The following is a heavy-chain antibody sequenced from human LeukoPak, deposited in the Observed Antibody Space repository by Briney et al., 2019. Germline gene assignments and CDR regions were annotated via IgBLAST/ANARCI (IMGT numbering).Heavy chain of an antibody. CDR2: ISAYNGNT. CDR3: ARGSDSGYPRRLDFDI. J-gene: IGHJ3*02. V-gene: IGHV1-18*01. CDR1: GYTFTSYG. Sequence: ASVKVSCKASGYTFTSYGISWVRQAPGQGLEWVGWISAYNGNTNYAQKLQGRVTMTTDTSTSTAYVELRSLRSDDTAVYYCARGSDSGYPRRLDFDIWGQGTMVTVSP. D-gene: IGHD5-12*01.